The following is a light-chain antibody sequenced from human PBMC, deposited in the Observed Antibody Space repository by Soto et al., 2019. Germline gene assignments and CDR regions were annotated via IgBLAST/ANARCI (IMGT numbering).Light chain of an antibody. CDR3: QQSYSTPLT. Sequence: EIVLTQSPGTLSLSPGEGATLSCRASQSIGGNFLAWYQQRRGQAPRLLIHGASNRATGIPDRFSGSGSGTDFTLTITRLEPEDFATYYCQQSYSTPLTFGGGTKVEIK. J-gene: IGKJ4*01. CDR2: GAS. CDR1: QSIGGNF. V-gene: IGKV3-20*01.